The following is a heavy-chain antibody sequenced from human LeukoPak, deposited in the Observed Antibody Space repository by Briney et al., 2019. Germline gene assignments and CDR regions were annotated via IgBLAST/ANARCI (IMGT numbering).Heavy chain of an antibody. CDR3: ARDPRDRSGYYYAIDY. V-gene: IGHV1-69*04. CDR2: IIPILGIA. CDR1: GGTFSSYA. J-gene: IGHJ4*02. Sequence: SVKVSCKASGGTFSSYAISWVRQAPGQGLEWMGRIIPILGIANYAQKFQGRVTITADKSTSTAYMELGSLRSEDTAVYYCARDPRDRSGYYYAIDYWGQGTLVTVSS. D-gene: IGHD3-22*01.